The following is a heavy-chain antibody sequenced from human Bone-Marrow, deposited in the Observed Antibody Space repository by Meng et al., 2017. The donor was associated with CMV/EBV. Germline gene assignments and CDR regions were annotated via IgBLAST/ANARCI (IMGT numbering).Heavy chain of an antibody. CDR3: AKDRNRDVVVVPAAIPDS. J-gene: IGHJ4*02. CDR1: GFTFSSYS. V-gene: IGHV3-30*02. Sequence: GGSLRLSCAASGFTFSSYSMNWVRQAPGKGLEWVAFIRYDGSNKYYADSVKGRFTISRDNSKNTLYLQMNSLRAEDTAVYYCAKDRNRDVVVVPAAIPDSWGPGKLVNVSS. D-gene: IGHD2-2*02. CDR2: IRYDGSNK.